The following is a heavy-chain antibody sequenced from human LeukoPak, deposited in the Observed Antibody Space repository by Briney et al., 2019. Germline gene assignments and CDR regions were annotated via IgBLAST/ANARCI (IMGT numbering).Heavy chain of an antibody. J-gene: IGHJ4*02. CDR1: GGSFSGYY. V-gene: IGHV4-34*01. D-gene: IGHD6-13*01. CDR3: ARGGPCSSSWYFDY. CDR2: INHSGTT. Sequence: SETLSLTCAVYGGSFSGYYWSWIRQPPGKGLEWIGEINHSGTTSYNPSLKSRVTISVDTSKNQFSLKLSSVTAADTAVYYCARGGPCSSSWYFDYWGQGILVTISS.